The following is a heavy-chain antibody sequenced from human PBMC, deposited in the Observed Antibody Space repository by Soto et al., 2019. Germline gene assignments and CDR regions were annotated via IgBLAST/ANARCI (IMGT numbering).Heavy chain of an antibody. J-gene: IGHJ5*02. CDR1: GFTFSSYA. CDR2: ISGSGGST. Sequence: GGSLRLSCAASGFTFSSYAMSWVRQAPGKGLEWVSAISGSGGSTYYADSVKGRFTISRDNSKNTLYLQMNSLRAEDTAVYYCAKEIVVVPAAKQNWFDPWGQGTLVTVSS. V-gene: IGHV3-23*01. D-gene: IGHD2-2*01. CDR3: AKEIVVVPAAKQNWFDP.